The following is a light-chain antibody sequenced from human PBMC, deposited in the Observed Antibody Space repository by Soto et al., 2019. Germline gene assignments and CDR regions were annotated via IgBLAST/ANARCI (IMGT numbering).Light chain of an antibody. CDR1: QTVSSSY. Sequence: EIVLTQSPGTLSLSPGERATLSCRAGQTVSSSYLAWYQQKPGQAPRLLIFGSSNRATGVPDRFSGGGSGTDFTLTISRLEPEDSAVYYCHHYVSSMLTFGQGTKVEIK. V-gene: IGKV3-20*01. CDR2: GSS. J-gene: IGKJ1*01. CDR3: HHYVSSMLT.